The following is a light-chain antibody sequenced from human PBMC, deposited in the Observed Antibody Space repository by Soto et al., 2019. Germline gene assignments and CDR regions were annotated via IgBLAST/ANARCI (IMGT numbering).Light chain of an antibody. Sequence: EIVLTQSPANLSLSPGERATLSCRASQNVNSFLAWYQQKPGQAPRLLIYDASNRATGIPVMFSGSGSGTDFTLTISSLQPEDFAVYYCQQRSHWPPLTFGGGTKVEIK. J-gene: IGKJ4*01. CDR2: DAS. CDR3: QQRSHWPPLT. CDR1: QNVNSF. V-gene: IGKV3-11*01.